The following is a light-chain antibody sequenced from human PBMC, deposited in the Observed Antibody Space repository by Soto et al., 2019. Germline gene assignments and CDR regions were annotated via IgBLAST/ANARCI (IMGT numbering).Light chain of an antibody. CDR3: LQDYNYPWT. CDR2: DAS. CDR1: QSISSQ. V-gene: IGKV1-5*01. J-gene: IGKJ1*01. Sequence: DIQMTQSPSTLSASVGDRVTITCRASQSISSQLAWYQQKPGKAPKLLIYDASSLESGVPSRYSGSGSGTESTLTISSLQPDDFATYYCLQDYNYPWTFGQGTKVDIK.